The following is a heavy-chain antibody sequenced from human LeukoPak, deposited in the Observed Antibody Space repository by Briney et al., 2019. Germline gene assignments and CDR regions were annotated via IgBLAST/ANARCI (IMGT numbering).Heavy chain of an antibody. CDR3: AHYRYGDYIY. Sequence: PGGSLRLSCAASRFTVNSNCMTWVRQAPGKGLEWVSLIYSGDGANTYHADSVKGRFTISRDKSKNTIYLQMNSLRAEDTAVYYCAHYRYGDYIYWGQGTLVTVSS. V-gene: IGHV3-53*01. J-gene: IGHJ4*02. CDR1: RFTVNSNC. D-gene: IGHD4-17*01. CDR2: IYSGDGANT.